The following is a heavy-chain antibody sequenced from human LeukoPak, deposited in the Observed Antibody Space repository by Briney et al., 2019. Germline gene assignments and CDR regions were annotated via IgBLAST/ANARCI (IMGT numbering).Heavy chain of an antibody. V-gene: IGHV4-34*01. CDR1: GGSFSGYY. J-gene: IGHJ5*02. CDR3: ARVDCSSTSCYPPTWFDP. D-gene: IGHD2-2*01. CDR2: INHSGST. Sequence: SETLSLTCAVYGGSFSGYYWSWIRQPPGKGLEWIGEINHSGSTNYNPSLKSRVTISVDTSKNQLSLKLSSVTAAGTAVYYCARVDCSSTSCYPPTWFDPWGQGTLVTVSS.